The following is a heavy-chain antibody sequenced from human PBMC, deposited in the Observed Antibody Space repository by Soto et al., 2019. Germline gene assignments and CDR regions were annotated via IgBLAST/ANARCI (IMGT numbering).Heavy chain of an antibody. CDR1: GFTFSSYD. CDR2: IGTAGDT. J-gene: IGHJ6*03. CDR3: ARVVRGYCSGGSCYGGSYYYYMDV. D-gene: IGHD2-15*01. Sequence: EVQLVESGGGLVQPGGSLRLSCAASGFTFSSYDMHWVRQARGKGLEWVSAIGTAGDTYSPGSVKGRFTISRENAKNYLYLQMNSLRAGDTAVYYCARVVRGYCSGGSCYGGSYYYYMDVWGKGTTVTVSS. V-gene: IGHV3-13*01.